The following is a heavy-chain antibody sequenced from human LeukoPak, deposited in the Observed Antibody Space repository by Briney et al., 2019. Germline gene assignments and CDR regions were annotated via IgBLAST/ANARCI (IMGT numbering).Heavy chain of an antibody. CDR3: ARVDTAMVTSNWFDP. CDR2: IYTSGST. Sequence: SETLSLTCTVSGGSISSYYWSWIRQPAGKGLEWIGRIYTSGSTNYNPSLKSRVTISVDTSKNQFSLKLSSVTAADTAVYYCARVDTAMVTSNWFDPWGQGTLVTVSS. CDR1: GGSISSYY. D-gene: IGHD5-18*01. J-gene: IGHJ5*02. V-gene: IGHV4-4*07.